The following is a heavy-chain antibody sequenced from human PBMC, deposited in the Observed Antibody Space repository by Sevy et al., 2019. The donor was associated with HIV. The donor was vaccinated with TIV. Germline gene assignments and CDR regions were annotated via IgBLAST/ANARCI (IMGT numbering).Heavy chain of an antibody. CDR2: IKQDGSEK. D-gene: IGHD5-12*01. J-gene: IGHJ6*02. CDR1: GFTFSRYW. V-gene: IGHV3-7*01. Sequence: GGSLRLSCAASGFTFSRYWMSWVRQAPGKGLEWVANIKQDGSEKYYVDSVKGRFTISRDNAKKSLFLQMNSLRAEDTAVYYCARDRDALSGFGMDVWGQGTTVTVSS. CDR3: ARDRDALSGFGMDV.